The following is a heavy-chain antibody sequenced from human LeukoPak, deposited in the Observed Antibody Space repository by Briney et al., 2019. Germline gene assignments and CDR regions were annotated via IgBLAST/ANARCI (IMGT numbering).Heavy chain of an antibody. CDR1: EFTFSSYS. J-gene: IGHJ6*03. D-gene: IGHD1-7*01. CDR2: ISNDGSTI. CDR3: ARGDNWNSYYYYYMDV. Sequence: PGGSLRLSCAASEFTFSSYSMNWVHQAPGKGLEWVSYISNDGSTIYYADSVKGRLTISRDNAKNSLYLQMNSLRAEDTAVYYCARGDNWNSYYYYYMDVWGKGTTVTVSS. V-gene: IGHV3-48*04.